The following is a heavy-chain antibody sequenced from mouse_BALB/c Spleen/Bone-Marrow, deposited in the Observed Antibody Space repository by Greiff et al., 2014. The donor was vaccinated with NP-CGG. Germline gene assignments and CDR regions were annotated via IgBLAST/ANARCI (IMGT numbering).Heavy chain of an antibody. CDR3: AREGDYYGSSDY. CDR2: IWAGGST. Sequence: VQLQESGPGLVAPSQSLSITCTVSGFSLTSYGVHWVRQPPGKGLEWLGVIWAGGSTNYNSALMSRLSISKDNSKSQVSLKMNSLQTDDTAMYYCAREGDYYGSSDYWGQGTTLTVSS. V-gene: IGHV2-9*02. D-gene: IGHD1-1*01. J-gene: IGHJ2*01. CDR1: GFSLTSYG.